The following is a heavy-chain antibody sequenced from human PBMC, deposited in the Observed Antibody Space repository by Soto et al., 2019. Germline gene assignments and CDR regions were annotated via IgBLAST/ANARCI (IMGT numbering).Heavy chain of an antibody. Sequence: QMQLVQSGAEVKKPGSSVKVSCKASGGIFSTYAISWLRQAPGQGLEWMGGIIPLFGTPNYAQRFQGRVTSTAHESTSTAYMELSRLRSEDTAVYYGARDRDDYGSGNYYNRIDFWGQGTLVTVSS. V-gene: IGHV1-69*01. CDR2: IIPLFGTP. D-gene: IGHD3-10*01. CDR1: GGIFSTYA. CDR3: ARDRDDYGSGNYYNRIDF. J-gene: IGHJ4*02.